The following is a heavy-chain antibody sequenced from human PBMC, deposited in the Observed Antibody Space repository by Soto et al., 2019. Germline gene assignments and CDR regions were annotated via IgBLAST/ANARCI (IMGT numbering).Heavy chain of an antibody. CDR2: IYPGDSDT. CDR1: GYSFTSYW. Sequence: GESLKISCKGSGYSFTSYWIGWVRQMPGKGLEWMGIIYPGDSDTRYSPSFQGQVTISADKSISTAYLQWSSLKASDTAMYYCARWSLSGYYSPGYYFDYWGQGTLVTAPQ. CDR3: ARWSLSGYYSPGYYFDY. D-gene: IGHD3-22*01. J-gene: IGHJ4*02. V-gene: IGHV5-51*01.